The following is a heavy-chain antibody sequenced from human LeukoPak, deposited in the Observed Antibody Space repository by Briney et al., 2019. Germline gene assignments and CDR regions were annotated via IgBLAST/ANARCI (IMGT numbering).Heavy chain of an antibody. Sequence: PSETLSLTCTVSGGSISSSSYYWGWVRQAPGKGLEWVSSISGRGGSTYYADSVKGRFTISRDNSKNTLYLQINRLRAEDTAVYSCAKEYDSTTYYPDYWGQGNLVTVSS. CDR2: ISGRGGST. CDR1: GGSISSSSYY. J-gene: IGHJ4*02. D-gene: IGHD2/OR15-2a*01. V-gene: IGHV3-23*01. CDR3: AKEYDSTTYYPDY.